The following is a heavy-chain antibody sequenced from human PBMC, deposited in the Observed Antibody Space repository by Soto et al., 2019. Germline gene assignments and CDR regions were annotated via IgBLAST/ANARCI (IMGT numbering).Heavy chain of an antibody. D-gene: IGHD3-16*01. CDR1: GFTFDDYG. Sequence: EVQLVESGGGVVRPGGSLRLSCAASGFTFDDYGMSWVRQAPGKGLEWVSGINWNGGSTGYADSVKGRFIISRDNAKNSLYLQMNRLRAEDTALYYCARDYVWGTYWGPFDYWGQGTLVTVSS. J-gene: IGHJ4*02. CDR3: ARDYVWGTYWGPFDY. CDR2: INWNGGST. V-gene: IGHV3-20*04.